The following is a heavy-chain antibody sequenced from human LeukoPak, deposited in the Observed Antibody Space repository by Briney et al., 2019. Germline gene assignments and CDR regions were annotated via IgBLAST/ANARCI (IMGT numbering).Heavy chain of an antibody. CDR2: ISSSGSTI. D-gene: IGHD3-16*01. CDR3: ARVPGGGEYYFDY. Sequence: PGGSLRLSCAASGFTFNDYYMSWIRQAPGKGLEWVSYISSSGSTIYYADSVKDRFTISRDNAKNSLYLQMNSLRAEDTAVYYCARVPGGGEYYFDYWGQGTLVTVSS. V-gene: IGHV3-11*01. CDR1: GFTFNDYY. J-gene: IGHJ4*02.